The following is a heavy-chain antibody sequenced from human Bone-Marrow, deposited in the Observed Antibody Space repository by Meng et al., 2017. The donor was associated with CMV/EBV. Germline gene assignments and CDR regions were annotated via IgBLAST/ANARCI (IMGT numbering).Heavy chain of an antibody. CDR1: GDSVIRGFY. D-gene: IGHD2-15*01. V-gene: IGHV4-38-2*02. J-gene: IGHJ4*02. CDR2: LYHTGTA. Sequence: GSLRLSCTVSGDSVIRGFYWGWIRQSPGKGLEWIGSLYHTGTAYYNPSLKSRVTISVDTSKNQSSLKLSSVTAADTAVYYCARVLGLLLDYWGQGTLVTVSS. CDR3: ARVLGLLLDY.